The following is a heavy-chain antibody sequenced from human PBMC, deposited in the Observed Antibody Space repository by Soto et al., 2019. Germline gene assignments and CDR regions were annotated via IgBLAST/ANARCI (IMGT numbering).Heavy chain of an antibody. J-gene: IGHJ6*03. V-gene: IGHV4-59*01. CDR1: GGSISSYY. CDR2: IYYSGST. Sequence: QVQLQESGPGLVKPSETLSLTCTVSGGSISSYYWSWIRQPPGKGLEWIGYIYYSGSTNYNPSLKSRVTISVDTSKNQFSLKLSSVTAADTAVYYCARGLRYGSGPDYYYYYMDVWGKGTTVTVSS. CDR3: ARGLRYGSGPDYYYYYMDV. D-gene: IGHD3-10*01.